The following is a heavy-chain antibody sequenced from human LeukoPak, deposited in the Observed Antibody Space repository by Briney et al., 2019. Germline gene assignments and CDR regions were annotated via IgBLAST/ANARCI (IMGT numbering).Heavy chain of an antibody. CDR1: GVTFSSYS. Sequence: GGSLRLSCAASGVTFSSYSMNWVRQAPGKGLEWVSYISSSSSTIYYADSVKGRFTISRDNAKNSLYLQMNSLRAEDTAVYYCARVDDGIDAFDIWGQGTMVTVSS. V-gene: IGHV3-48*01. D-gene: IGHD1-1*01. J-gene: IGHJ3*02. CDR3: ARVDDGIDAFDI. CDR2: ISSSSSTI.